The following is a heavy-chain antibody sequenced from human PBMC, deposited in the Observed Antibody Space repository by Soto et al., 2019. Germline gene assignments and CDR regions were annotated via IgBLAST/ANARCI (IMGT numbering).Heavy chain of an antibody. Sequence: PGGSLRLSCAASGFTSSSYAMHWVRQAQGKGLEWVAVISYDGSNKYYADSVKGRFTISRDNSKNTLYLQMNSLRAEDTAVYYCARDRSTRPGLFYYYYGMDVWGQGXTVTVSS. J-gene: IGHJ6*02. D-gene: IGHD2-21*01. V-gene: IGHV3-30-3*01. CDR2: ISYDGSNK. CDR1: GFTSSSYA. CDR3: ARDRSTRPGLFYYYYGMDV.